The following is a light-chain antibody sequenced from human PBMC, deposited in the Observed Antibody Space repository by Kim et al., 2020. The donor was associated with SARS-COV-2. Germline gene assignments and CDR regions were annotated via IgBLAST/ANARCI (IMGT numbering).Light chain of an antibody. J-gene: IGKJ4*01. CDR3: QQRTGWPPALT. CDR1: HSVDIN. CDR2: DAA. Sequence: PGEGASPSCRASHSVDINLAWYQQTPGQPPRLLIYDAAIRATGVPPRFSGSGSGTDFTLTISSLEAEDFAVYYCQQRTGWPPALTFGGGTKVDIK. V-gene: IGKV3-11*01.